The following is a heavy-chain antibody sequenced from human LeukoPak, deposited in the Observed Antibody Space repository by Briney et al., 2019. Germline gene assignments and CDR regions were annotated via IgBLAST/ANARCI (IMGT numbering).Heavy chain of an antibody. CDR1: GGSFSGYY. CDR3: ARVGTYYYDSALDY. CDR2: INHSGST. J-gene: IGHJ4*02. Sequence: SETLSLTCAVYGGSFSGYYWSWIRQPPGKGLEWIGEINHSGSTNYNPSLKSRVTISVDTSKNQFSLKLSSVTAADTAVYYCARVGTYYYDSALDYWGQGTLVTVSS. V-gene: IGHV4-34*01. D-gene: IGHD3-22*01.